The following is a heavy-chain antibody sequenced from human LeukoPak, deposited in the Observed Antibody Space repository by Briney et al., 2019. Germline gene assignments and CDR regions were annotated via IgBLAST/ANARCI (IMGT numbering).Heavy chain of an antibody. J-gene: IGHJ6*03. CDR1: GYTFTSYG. CDR2: INPNSGGT. V-gene: IGHV1-2*02. D-gene: IGHD6-19*01. Sequence: ASVKVSCKASGYTFTSYGISWVRQAPGQGLEWMGWINPNSGGTNYAQKFQGRVTMTRDTSISTAYMELSRLRSDDTAVYYCARVGGQSYYMDVWGKGTTVTVSS. CDR3: ARVGGQSYYMDV.